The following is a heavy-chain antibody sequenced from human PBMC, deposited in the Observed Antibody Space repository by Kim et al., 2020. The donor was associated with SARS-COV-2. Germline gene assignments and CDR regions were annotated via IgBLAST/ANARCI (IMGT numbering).Heavy chain of an antibody. Sequence: GGSLRLSCAASGLTFSSFGMSWVRLAPGKGLEWVSSIGTSATGTYYADSVKGRFTISRDNSQSTLYLQMNSLRAEDTAIYFCVRQVLPGGDWGQGTLVTVSS. V-gene: IGHV3-23*01. D-gene: IGHD2-2*01. CDR3: VRQVLPGGD. J-gene: IGHJ4*02. CDR2: IGTSATGT. CDR1: GLTFSSFG.